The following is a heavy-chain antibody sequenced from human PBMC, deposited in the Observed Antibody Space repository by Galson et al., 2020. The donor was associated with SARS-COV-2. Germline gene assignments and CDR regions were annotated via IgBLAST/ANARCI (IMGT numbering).Heavy chain of an antibody. Sequence: SETLSLTCAVYGGSFSGYYWSWIRQPPGKGLEWTGEINHSGSTNYNPSLKSRVTISVDTSKNQFSLKLSSVTAADTAVYYCARGPYSSGWYGGVGWYFDLWGRGTLVTVSS. J-gene: IGHJ2*01. CDR3: ARGPYSSGWYGGVGWYFDL. V-gene: IGHV4-34*01. CDR2: INHSGST. D-gene: IGHD6-19*01. CDR1: GGSFSGYY.